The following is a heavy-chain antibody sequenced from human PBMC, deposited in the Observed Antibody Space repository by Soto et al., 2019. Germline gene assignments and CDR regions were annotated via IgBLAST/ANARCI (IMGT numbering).Heavy chain of an antibody. CDR3: SKNNVAPAFVGFEY. V-gene: IGHV3-53*01. Sequence: GGSLRLSCAASGFNFDNSYMSWVRQAPGKGLEWVAILYSGGKSYYAESVRGRFTISRDISKNTLDLQMNRLTADDTAVYYCSKNNVAPAFVGFEYWGQGTLVTVSS. J-gene: IGHJ4*02. CDR2: LYSGGKS. D-gene: IGHD2-2*01. CDR1: GFNFDNSY.